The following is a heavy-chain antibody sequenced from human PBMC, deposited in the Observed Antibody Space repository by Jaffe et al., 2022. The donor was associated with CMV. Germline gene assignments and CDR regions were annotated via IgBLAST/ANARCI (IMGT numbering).Heavy chain of an antibody. D-gene: IGHD3-16*02. CDR2: INSDGSST. V-gene: IGHV3-74*01. CDR3: AREATGVGVWGSYPD. CDR1: GFTFSSYW. J-gene: IGHJ4*02. Sequence: EVQLVESGGGLVQPGGSLRLSCAASGFTFSSYWMHWVRQAPGKGLVWVSRINSDGSSTSYADSVKGRFTISRDNAKNTLYLQMNSLRAEDTAVYYCAREATGVGVWGSYPDWGQGTLVTVSS.